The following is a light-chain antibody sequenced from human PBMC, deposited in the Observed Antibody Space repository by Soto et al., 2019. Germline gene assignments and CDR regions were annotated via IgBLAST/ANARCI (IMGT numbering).Light chain of an antibody. V-gene: IGLV2-14*01. CDR1: SSDIGGYNY. J-gene: IGLJ7*01. CDR2: EVS. CDR3: SSYTNRDTWV. Sequence: QSVLTQPASVSGSPGQSITISCTGTSSDIGGYNYVSWYQQHPGQVPKLTIYEVSNRPSGVSNRFSGSKSGNTASLTISGLQAEDEADYYCSSYTNRDTWVFGGGTQLTVL.